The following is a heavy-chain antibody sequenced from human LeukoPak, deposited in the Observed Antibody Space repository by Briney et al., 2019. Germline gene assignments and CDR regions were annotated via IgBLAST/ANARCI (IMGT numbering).Heavy chain of an antibody. D-gene: IGHD1/OR15-1a*01. CDR3: ARARCDTLTTPRFWYFDL. CDR2: IYYSGST. V-gene: IGHV4-30-4*08. Sequence: SQTLSLTCTVSGGSISSGDYYWSCLRQPPGKGLECIGYIYYSGSTYYNPSLKSRVSISVDTSKNQFSLKLSSVTAADTAVYYCARARCDTLTTPRFWYFDLWGRGTLVTVSS. J-gene: IGHJ2*01. CDR1: GGSISSGDYY.